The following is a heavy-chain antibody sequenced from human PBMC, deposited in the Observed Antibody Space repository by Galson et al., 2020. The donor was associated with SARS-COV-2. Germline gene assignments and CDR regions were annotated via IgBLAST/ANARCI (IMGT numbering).Heavy chain of an antibody. J-gene: IGHJ4*02. CDR3: AKTRKGYYFDY. CDR1: GDSISSYY. CDR2: VYYSGST. Sequence: SQTLSLTCIVSGDSISSYYWSWIRQSPGKGLEWIGYVYYSGSTNYNPSLKSRVTISVHTSKNQFSLRLSSVTAADTAVYYCAKTRKGYYFDYWGQGMQVTVSS. V-gene: IGHV4-59*01.